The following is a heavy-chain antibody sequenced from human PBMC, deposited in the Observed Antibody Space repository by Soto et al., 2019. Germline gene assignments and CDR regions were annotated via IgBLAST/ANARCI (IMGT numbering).Heavy chain of an antibody. J-gene: IGHJ2*01. D-gene: IGHD2-8*01. CDR1: GFTFGDFA. CDR2: ITGGGDYT. Sequence: EVQLLESGGDLVQPGGSLRLSCAASGFTFGDFAMNWVRQAPGKGLEWVSGITGGGDYTFYADSVKGRFTISRVQSKNTVYLQMNSLRAEDTALYYCVKKIAGTTTNGAYWYCDLWGRGTLVTVSS. CDR3: VKKIAGTTTNGAYWYCDL. V-gene: IGHV3-23*01.